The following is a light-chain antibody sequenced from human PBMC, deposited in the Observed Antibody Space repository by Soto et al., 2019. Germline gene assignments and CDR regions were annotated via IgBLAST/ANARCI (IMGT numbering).Light chain of an antibody. J-gene: IGLJ3*02. CDR3: GTWDTSLSAWV. CDR1: SSNIANNY. Sequence: QSVLTQPPSVSAAPGQRVTISCSGGSSNIANNYVSWYQQLPGTAPRLLIYDDRQRPSGIPDRFSGSRSGTSATLDITGLQTGDEADYHCGTWDTSLSAWVFGGGTKVTVL. CDR2: DDR. V-gene: IGLV1-51*01.